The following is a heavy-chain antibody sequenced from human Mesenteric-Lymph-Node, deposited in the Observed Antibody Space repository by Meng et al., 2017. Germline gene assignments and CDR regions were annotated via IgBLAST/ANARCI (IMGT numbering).Heavy chain of an antibody. D-gene: IGHD2-15*01. CDR2: ISSSSDNI. Sequence: EGRLGGYEVGLFKRGGAMRLSVAASGVTVTSFRMTGARQAPGKGLEWVSSISSSSDNIYYADSVKGRFSISRDNAKNSLFLQMNSLRAEDTAVYYCVRSYCNGGSCYFQHWGQGTLVTVSS. CDR1: GVTVTSFR. V-gene: IGHV3-21*01. J-gene: IGHJ1*01. CDR3: VRSYCNGGSCYFQH.